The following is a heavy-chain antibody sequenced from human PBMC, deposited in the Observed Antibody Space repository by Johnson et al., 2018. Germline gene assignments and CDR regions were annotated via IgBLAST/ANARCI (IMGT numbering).Heavy chain of an antibody. CDR3: ARAQGGDYVAEYFQH. CDR1: GFTFSSYG. J-gene: IGHJ1*01. CDR2: IWYDGSNK. Sequence: QVQLVQSGGGVVQPGRSLRLSCAASGFTFSSYGMHWVRQAPGKGLEWVAVIWYDGSNKYYADSVKGRFTISRDNSKNTLYLQRNSRRAEDTAVYYCARAQGGDYVAEYFQHWGQGTLVTVSS. D-gene: IGHD4-17*01. V-gene: IGHV3-33*01.